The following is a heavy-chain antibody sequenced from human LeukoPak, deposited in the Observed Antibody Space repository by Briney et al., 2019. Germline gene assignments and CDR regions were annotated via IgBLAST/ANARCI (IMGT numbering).Heavy chain of an antibody. CDR3: ARDNRARAVAVPKFDP. CDR1: GYTFTGYY. Sequence: ASVKVSCKASGYTFTGYYMHWVRQAPGQGLEWMGIINPSGGSTSYAQKFQGRVTMTRDTSTSTVYMELSSLRSEDTAVYYCARDNRARAVAVPKFDPWGQGTLVTVSS. J-gene: IGHJ5*02. V-gene: IGHV1-46*01. D-gene: IGHD6-19*01. CDR2: INPSGGST.